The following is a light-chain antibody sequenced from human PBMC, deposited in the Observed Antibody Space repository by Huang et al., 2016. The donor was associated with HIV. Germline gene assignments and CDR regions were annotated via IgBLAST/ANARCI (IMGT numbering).Light chain of an antibody. V-gene: IGKV1-8*01. CDR3: QQYYSFPLT. Sequence: AIRITQSPSSLSASTGDKVSITCRASQDINTYLAGYQQKPGKPPSLLIYATSTLQSGVPSRFSGSGSGTDFTLTITHLQSEDFATYYCQQYYSFPLTFGQGSQVEV. CDR2: ATS. CDR1: QDINTY. J-gene: IGKJ1*01.